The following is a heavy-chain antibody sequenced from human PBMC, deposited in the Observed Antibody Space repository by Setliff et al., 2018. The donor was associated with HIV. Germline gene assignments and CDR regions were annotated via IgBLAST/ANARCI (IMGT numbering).Heavy chain of an antibody. Sequence: ASETLSLTCTVSGDSISNNKYYWSWIRQPPGKGLEWTGSIYYSGKTYYNPSLKSRLTISVDMSKNQFSLNLNSVTAADTAVYYCARGQGCGGGCHYAFEMWGQGTMVTVSS. J-gene: IGHJ3*02. D-gene: IGHD2-21*02. CDR1: GDSISNNKYY. CDR2: IYYSGKT. V-gene: IGHV4-39*01. CDR3: ARGQGCGGGCHYAFEM.